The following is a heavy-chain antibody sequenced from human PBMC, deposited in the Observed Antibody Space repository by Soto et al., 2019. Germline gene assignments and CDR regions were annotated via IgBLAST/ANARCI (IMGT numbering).Heavy chain of an antibody. D-gene: IGHD5-12*01. J-gene: IGHJ5*02. V-gene: IGHV3-23*01. CDR2: ISIGGDKT. CDR3: AKWDGYGDH. Sequence: EVQLLESGGDLIQPGGSLRLSCAASGFTFSSNSFTWVRQAPGKGLEYVSGISIGGDKTWHADSVKGRFTVSRDNSKNTVYLQMNSLRVDNTAVYYCAKWDGYGDHWGQGTLVTVSS. CDR1: GFTFSSNS.